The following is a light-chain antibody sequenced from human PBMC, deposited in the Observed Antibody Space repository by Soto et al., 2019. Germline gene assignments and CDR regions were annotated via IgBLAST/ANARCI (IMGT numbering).Light chain of an antibody. CDR1: QDVSSN. CDR2: GAS. Sequence: ERVMTQSPATLSVSPGERATLSCRASQDVSSNLAWYQQKPGQAPRLLIYGASTRATGISARFSGSGFGTEFTLTVSRLQSEDFAVYYCQQYNNWPTTFGQGTKVE. CDR3: QQYNNWPTT. J-gene: IGKJ1*01. V-gene: IGKV3-15*01.